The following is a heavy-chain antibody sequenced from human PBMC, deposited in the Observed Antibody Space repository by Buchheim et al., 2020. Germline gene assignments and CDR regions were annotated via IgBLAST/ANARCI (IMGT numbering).Heavy chain of an antibody. CDR2: ISGRETT. CDR3: AAQSTLGRTVADY. Sequence: QVQLQESGPGLVKPSQTLSLSCTVSGVSIGRGDYYWSWIRQSPGKGLEWIGYISGRETTDYNPSLRSRLSISVDTSRNQFSLNLTSVTAADTAVYYCAAQSTLGRTVADYWGQGTL. D-gene: IGHD7-27*01. J-gene: IGHJ4*02. V-gene: IGHV4-30-4*01. CDR1: GVSIGRGDYY.